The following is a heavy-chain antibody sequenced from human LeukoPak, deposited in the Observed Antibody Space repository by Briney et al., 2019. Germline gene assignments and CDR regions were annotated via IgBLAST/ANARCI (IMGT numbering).Heavy chain of an antibody. J-gene: IGHJ5*02. CDR1: GDSINSHH. Sequence: SETLSLTCTVSGDSINSHHWNWIRQPPGKGLEWIGYMYYSGSTMYNRSLKSRVAISIHTSKNQFSLKLSSVTAADTAVYYCARDTYDYYFDPWGQGILVTVSS. CDR2: MYYSGST. V-gene: IGHV4-59*11. D-gene: IGHD1-26*01. CDR3: ARDTYDYYFDP.